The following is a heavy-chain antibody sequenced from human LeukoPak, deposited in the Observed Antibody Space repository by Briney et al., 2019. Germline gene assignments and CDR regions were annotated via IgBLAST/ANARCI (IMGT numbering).Heavy chain of an antibody. V-gene: IGHV4-59*08. D-gene: IGHD3-22*01. CDR3: ARPLYDSSGSRGYFDL. CDR1: GGSISDYY. CDR2: IYYSGST. J-gene: IGHJ2*01. Sequence: SSETLSLTCTVSGGSISDYYWSWVRQPPGKGLEWIGYIYYSGSTNYNPSLKSRVTISVDTSKNQFSLKLSSVTAADTAVYYCARPLYDSSGSRGYFDLWGRGTLVTVSS.